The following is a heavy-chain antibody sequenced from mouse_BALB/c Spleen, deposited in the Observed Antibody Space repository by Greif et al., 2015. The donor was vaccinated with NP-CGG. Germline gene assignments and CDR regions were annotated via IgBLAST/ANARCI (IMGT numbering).Heavy chain of an antibody. CDR2: IDPANGNT. D-gene: IGHD2-1*01. CDR1: GFNIKDTY. J-gene: IGHJ2*02. CDR3: ARGGNYEDYFDY. V-gene: IGHV14-3*02. Sequence: EVQLQQSGAELVKPGASVKLSCTASGFNIKDTYMHWVKQRPEQGLEWIGRIDPANGNTRYDPKFQGKATITADTSSNTAYLQLSRLTSEDTAVYYCARGGNYEDYFDYWGQGTSLTVSS.